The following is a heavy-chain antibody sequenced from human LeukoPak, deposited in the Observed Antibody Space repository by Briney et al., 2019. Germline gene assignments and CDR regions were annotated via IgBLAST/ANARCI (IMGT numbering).Heavy chain of an antibody. CDR1: GGSISSYY. J-gene: IGHJ4*02. CDR2: IYTSGST. Sequence: SETLSLTCTVSGGSISSYYWSWIRQPAGKGREWIGRIYTSGSTNYNPSLKSRVTMSVDTSKNQFSLKLSSVTAADTAVYYCARDYYDSSGFHPLDYWGQGTLVTVSS. CDR3: ARDYYDSSGFHPLDY. V-gene: IGHV4-4*07. D-gene: IGHD3-22*01.